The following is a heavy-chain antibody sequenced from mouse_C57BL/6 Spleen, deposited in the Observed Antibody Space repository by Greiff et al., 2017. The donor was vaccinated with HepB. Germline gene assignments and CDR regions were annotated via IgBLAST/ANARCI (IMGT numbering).Heavy chain of an antibody. Sequence: EVQLQQSGAELVKPGASVKLSCTASGFNIKDYYMHWVKQRTDQGLEWIGRIDPEDGESKSAPKFQGKSTITADTSSNPAYLQPSSLTSEGTAVYYCASGAGGLMEVDVWGKGARVNV. CDR3: ASGAGGLMEVDV. CDR2: IDPEDGES. J-gene: IGHJ1*03. CDR1: GFNIKDYY. V-gene: IGHV14-2*01. D-gene: IGHD1-3*01.